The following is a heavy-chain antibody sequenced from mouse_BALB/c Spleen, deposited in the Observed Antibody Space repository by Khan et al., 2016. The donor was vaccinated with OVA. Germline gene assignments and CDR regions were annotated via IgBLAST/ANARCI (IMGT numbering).Heavy chain of an antibody. J-gene: IGHJ2*01. CDR1: GYSFTGYF. D-gene: IGHD1-1*01. V-gene: IGHV1-20*02. CDR3: ARIYRSDIEY. CDR2: INPHIGET. Sequence: EVQLQESGPELVKPGASVKISCKASGYSFTGYFMNWVMQSHGKSLEWIGRINPHIGETFYNQKFKDKATLTVDESSSTAPMELRSLASEDTAVYYWARIYRSDIEYWGQGTTLTGSS.